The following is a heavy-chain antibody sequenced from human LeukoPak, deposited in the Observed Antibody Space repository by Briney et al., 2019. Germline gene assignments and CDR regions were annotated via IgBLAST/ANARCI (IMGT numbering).Heavy chain of an antibody. CDR3: ARDPYSGSYGDYYYYYMDV. D-gene: IGHD1-26*01. CDR2: ITSSSRYI. V-gene: IGHV3-21*01. CDR1: GFTFSTYN. Sequence: AGGSLRLSCTVSGFTFSTYNMNWVRQAPGKGLEWVSSITSSSRYIYYADSVRGRFTISRDNAKSSLYLQMNSLRAEDTAVYYCARDPYSGSYGDYYYYYMDVWGKGTTVTISS. J-gene: IGHJ6*03.